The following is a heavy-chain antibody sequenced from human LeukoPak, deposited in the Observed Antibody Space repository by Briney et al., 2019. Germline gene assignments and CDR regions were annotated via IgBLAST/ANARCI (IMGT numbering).Heavy chain of an antibody. CDR1: GFTFSSYS. J-gene: IGHJ5*02. CDR2: ISSSSSTI. V-gene: IGHV3-48*01. Sequence: GGSLRLSCAASGFTFSSYSMNWVRQAPGKGLEWVSYISSSSSTIYYADSVKGRFTISRDNAKNTLYLQINTLRAEDTAVYYCANFERTVAGPYNWFDPWGQGTQVTVSS. CDR3: ANFERTVAGPYNWFDP. D-gene: IGHD6-19*01.